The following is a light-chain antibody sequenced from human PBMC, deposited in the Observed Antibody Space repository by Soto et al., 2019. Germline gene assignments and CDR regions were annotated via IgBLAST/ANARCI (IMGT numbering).Light chain of an antibody. V-gene: IGKV3D-20*02. Sequence: EIVLTQSPGTLSLSPGERATLSCRASERLSSVYLAWYQQRPGQPPRLLIYGASNRATGIPDRFSGSGSGTDFTLIINRLEPEDVAIYYCQQRNDWRRGTFGQGTRLEIK. J-gene: IGKJ5*01. CDR2: GAS. CDR1: ERLSSVY. CDR3: QQRNDWRRGT.